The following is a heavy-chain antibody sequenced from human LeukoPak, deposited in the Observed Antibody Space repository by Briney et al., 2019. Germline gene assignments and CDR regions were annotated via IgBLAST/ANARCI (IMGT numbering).Heavy chain of an antibody. CDR3: ARGSDTAMVDYYYYGMDV. D-gene: IGHD5-18*01. J-gene: IGHJ6*02. Sequence: SETLSLTCAVYGGSFSGYYWSWIRQPPGKGLEWIGEINHSGSTNYNPSLKSRVTISVDTSKNQFSLKLSSVTAADTAVYYCARGSDTAMVDYYYYGMDVWGQGTTVAVSS. CDR2: INHSGST. CDR1: GGSFSGYY. V-gene: IGHV4-34*01.